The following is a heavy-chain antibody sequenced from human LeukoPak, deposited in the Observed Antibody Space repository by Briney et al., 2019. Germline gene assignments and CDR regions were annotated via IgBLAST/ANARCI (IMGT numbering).Heavy chain of an antibody. D-gene: IGHD2-2*01. V-gene: IGHV3-33*08. Sequence: GGSLRLSCAASGFTFSSYAMSWVRQAPGKGLEWVAVIWYDGTNKYYADSVKGRFTIPRDNSKNTLYLQMNSLRAEDTAVYYCARVFQGSSTSPWAFDIWGQGTMVIVSS. J-gene: IGHJ3*02. CDR3: ARVFQGSSTSPWAFDI. CDR1: GFTFSSYA. CDR2: IWYDGTNK.